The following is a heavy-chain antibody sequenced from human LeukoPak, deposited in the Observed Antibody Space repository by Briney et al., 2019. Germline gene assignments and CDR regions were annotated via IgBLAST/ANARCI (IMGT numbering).Heavy chain of an antibody. Sequence: PGRSLRLSCAASGFTFSSYAMHWVRQAPGKGLEWVAVISYDGSNKYYADSVKGRFTISRDNSKNTLYLQMNSLRAEDTAVYYCARNYDFWSGYFLTLDPWGQGTLVTVSS. V-gene: IGHV3-30-3*01. J-gene: IGHJ5*02. CDR1: GFTFSSYA. D-gene: IGHD3-3*01. CDR2: ISYDGSNK. CDR3: ARNYDFWSGYFLTLDP.